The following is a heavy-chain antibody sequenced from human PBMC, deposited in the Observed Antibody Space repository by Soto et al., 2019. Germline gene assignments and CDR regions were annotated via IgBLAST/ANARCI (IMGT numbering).Heavy chain of an antibody. CDR1: GYTFTGYY. CDR3: VRGRSSTNFDY. Sequence: VQLVESGGGLVKPGASVKVSCKASGYTFTGYYMHWVRQAPGQGLEWMGWINPNSGGTNYAQKFQGWVTMTRDTSISTAYMELSRLRSDDTAVYYCVRGRSSTNFDYWGQGTLVTVSS. J-gene: IGHJ4*02. V-gene: IGHV1-2*04. D-gene: IGHD6-13*01. CDR2: INPNSGGT.